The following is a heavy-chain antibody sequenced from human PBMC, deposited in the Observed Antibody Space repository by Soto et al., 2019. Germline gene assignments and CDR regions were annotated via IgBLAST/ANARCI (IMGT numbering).Heavy chain of an antibody. CDR3: ARGVKTPSRGGQAAAFDI. J-gene: IGHJ3*02. CDR2: ISSSSSTI. CDR1: GFTFSSYS. Sequence: EVQLVESGGGLVQPGGSLRLSCAASGFTFSSYSMNWVRQAPGKGLEWVSYISSSSSTIYYADSVKGRFTISRDNAKNSLYLQMNSLRDEDTAVYYCARGVKTPSRGGQAAAFDIWGQGTMVTVSS. V-gene: IGHV3-48*02. D-gene: IGHD3-16*01.